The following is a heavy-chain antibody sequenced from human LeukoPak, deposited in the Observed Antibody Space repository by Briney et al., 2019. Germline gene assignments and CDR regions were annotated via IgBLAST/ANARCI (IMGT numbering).Heavy chain of an antibody. CDR2: INHSGST. CDR3: ARYYYDSLLFDY. Sequence: PSETLSLTCAVYGGSFSGYYWSWIRQPPGKGLEWIGEINHSGSTNYNPSLKSRVTISVDTSKNQFSLKLSSVTAADTAVYYCARYYYDSLLFDYWGQGTLVTVSS. V-gene: IGHV4-34*01. D-gene: IGHD3-22*01. J-gene: IGHJ4*02. CDR1: GGSFSGYY.